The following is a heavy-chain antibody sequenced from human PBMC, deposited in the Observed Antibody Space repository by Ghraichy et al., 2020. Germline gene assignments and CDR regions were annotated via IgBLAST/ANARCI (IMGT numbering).Heavy chain of an antibody. CDR1: GFTFSSYA. V-gene: IGHV3-23*01. CDR3: AKDRDRGVDTKFDH. J-gene: IGHJ4*02. CDR2: ISGSGGST. D-gene: IGHD3-3*01. Sequence: GGSLRLSCAASGFTFSSYAMSWVRQAPGKGLEWVSAISGSGGSTYYADSVKGRFTISRDNSKNRLYLQMNSLRAEDTAVYYCAKDRDRGVDTKFDHWGQGTVVTVSS.